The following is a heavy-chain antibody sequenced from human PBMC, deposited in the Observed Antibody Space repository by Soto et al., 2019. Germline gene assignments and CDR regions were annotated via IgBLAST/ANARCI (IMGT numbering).Heavy chain of an antibody. J-gene: IGHJ5*01. CDR2: TYYRSQWYN. V-gene: IGHV6-1*01. CDR1: GDSVSTNSAA. Sequence: SQTLSLTCAISGDSVSTNSAAWTWIRQSPSRGLEWLGRTYYRSQWYNDYAVSVKGRITINPDTSNNQLSLQLNSVTPDDTAVYYCARLIGNSWLDSWGQGTLVTVSS. CDR3: ARLIGNSWLDS. D-gene: IGHD2-8*01.